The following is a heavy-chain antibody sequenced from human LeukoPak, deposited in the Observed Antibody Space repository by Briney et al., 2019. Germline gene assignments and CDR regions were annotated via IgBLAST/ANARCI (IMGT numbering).Heavy chain of an antibody. V-gene: IGHV4-38-2*01. CDR1: GYSISSGYY. J-gene: IGHJ3*02. CDR3: ARHRSGI. Sequence: SETLSLTCAVSGYSISSGYYWGWIRQPPGKGLEWIGSIYHSGSTYYNPSLKSRVTISVDTSKNQFSLTLSSVTAADTAVYYCARHRSGIWGQGTMVTVSS. CDR2: IYHSGST. D-gene: IGHD6-19*01.